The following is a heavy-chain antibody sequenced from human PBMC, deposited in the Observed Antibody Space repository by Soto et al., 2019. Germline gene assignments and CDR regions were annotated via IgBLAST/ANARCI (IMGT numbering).Heavy chain of an antibody. D-gene: IGHD3-3*02. CDR3: ARHLSHLKSGWFDP. CDR2: ISGSGGST. J-gene: IGHJ5*02. CDR1: GFTFSSYA. Sequence: GGSLRLSCAASGFTFSSYAMSWVRQAPGKGLEWVSAISGSGGSTYYADSVKGRFTISRDNSRNTLYLQMNSLRADDTAVYYCARHLSHLKSGWFDPWGQGTLVTVSS. V-gene: IGHV3-23*01.